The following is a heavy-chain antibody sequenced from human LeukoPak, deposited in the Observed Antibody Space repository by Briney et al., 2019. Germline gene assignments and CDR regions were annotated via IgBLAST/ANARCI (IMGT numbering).Heavy chain of an antibody. CDR1: GYTFTSYY. CDR3: ARFWSGGSCWFGDY. J-gene: IGHJ4*02. CDR2: INHSGGST. V-gene: IGHV1-46*01. Sequence: ASVKVSCKASGYTFTSYYMHWVRQAPGQGLEWMGIINHSGGSTSYAQKFQGRVTMSRDKSTSTVYMELSSLRAEDTALYYCARFWSGGSCWFGDYWGQGTLVTVSP. D-gene: IGHD2-15*01.